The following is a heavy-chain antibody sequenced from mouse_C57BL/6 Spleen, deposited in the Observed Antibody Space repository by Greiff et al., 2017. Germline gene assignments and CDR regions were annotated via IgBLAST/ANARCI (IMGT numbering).Heavy chain of an antibody. Sequence: QVQLQQPGAELVKPGASVKVSCKASGYTFTSYWMHWVKQRPGQGLEWIGRIHPSDSDTNYNQKFKGKATLTVDKSSSTAYMQLSSLTSEDSAVYYCATPAYYSNWYAMDYWGHGTSVTVSS. J-gene: IGHJ4*01. CDR3: ATPAYYSNWYAMDY. V-gene: IGHV1-74*01. D-gene: IGHD2-5*01. CDR2: IHPSDSDT. CDR1: GYTFTSYW.